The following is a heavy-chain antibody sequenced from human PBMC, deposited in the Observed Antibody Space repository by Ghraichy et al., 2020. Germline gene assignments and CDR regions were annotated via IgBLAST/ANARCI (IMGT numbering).Heavy chain of an antibody. V-gene: IGHV4-59*01. CDR1: GGSISSYY. D-gene: IGHD1-7*01. Sequence: SQTLSLTCTVSGGSISSYYWSWIRQSPGKGLEWIGYINYSGSTNYNPSLKSRVTISVDTSKNQFSLKLSSVTAADTAVYYCAKFITGTTSLWSDPWGQGTLVTVSS. J-gene: IGHJ5*02. CDR2: INYSGST. CDR3: AKFITGTTSLWSDP.